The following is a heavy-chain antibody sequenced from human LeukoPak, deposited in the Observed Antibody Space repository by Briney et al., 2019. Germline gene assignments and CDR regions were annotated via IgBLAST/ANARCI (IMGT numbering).Heavy chain of an antibody. CDR1: GFTFSSYW. CDR3: ANDGGNIVVVEYYFDY. J-gene: IGHJ4*02. Sequence: GGSLRLSCAASGFTFSSYWMHWVRQAPGKGLVWVSRIKSDGSNTNYADSVKGRFTISRDNSKDTLYLQMNSLRAEDTAVYYCANDGGNIVVVEYYFDYWGQGTLVTVSS. D-gene: IGHD2-15*01. CDR2: IKSDGSNT. V-gene: IGHV3-74*01.